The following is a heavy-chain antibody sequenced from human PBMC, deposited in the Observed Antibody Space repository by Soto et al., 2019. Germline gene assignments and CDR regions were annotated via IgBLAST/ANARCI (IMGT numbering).Heavy chain of an antibody. CDR1: GFTFSSYA. CDR3: ARDASGLRGSYYYGMDV. CDR2: ISYDGSNK. D-gene: IGHD4-17*01. V-gene: IGHV3-30-3*01. J-gene: IGHJ6*02. Sequence: QVQLVESGGGVVQPGRSLRLSCAASGFTFSSYAMHWVRQAPGKGLEWVAVISYDGSNKYYADSVKGRFTISRDNSKNTLYLQMNSLRAEDTAVYYCARDASGLRGSYYYGMDVWGQGTTVTVSS.